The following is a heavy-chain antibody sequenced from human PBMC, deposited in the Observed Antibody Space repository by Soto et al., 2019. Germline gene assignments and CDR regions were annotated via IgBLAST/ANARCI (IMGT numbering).Heavy chain of an antibody. J-gene: IGHJ4*02. V-gene: IGHV3-53*01. CDR2: IYSTGTT. D-gene: IGHD3-10*01. CDR3: AKAGRGSGIHCNSFGY. CDR1: GFTVGNNY. Sequence: EVQLVESGGGLIQPGGSLKLSCAASGFTVGNNYMSWVRQAPGKGLEWVSLIYSTGTTKYADSVKGRFTVSRDNAKNTLYLQMNGLRAEDTSVYYCAKAGRGSGIHCNSFGYWGQGTLVTVSS.